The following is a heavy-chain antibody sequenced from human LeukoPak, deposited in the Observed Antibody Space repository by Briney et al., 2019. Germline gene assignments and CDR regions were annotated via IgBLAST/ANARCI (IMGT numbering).Heavy chain of an antibody. V-gene: IGHV4-59*01. J-gene: IGHJ4*02. D-gene: IGHD3-10*01. CDR3: ARGLWFGDENPPYFDY. Sequence: PSETLSLTCTVSGGSISSYYWSWIRQPPGKGLEWIGYIYYSGSTNYNPSLKSRVTISVDTSKNPFSLKLSSVTAADTAVYYCARGLWFGDENPPYFDYWGQGTLVTVSS. CDR1: GGSISSYY. CDR2: IYYSGST.